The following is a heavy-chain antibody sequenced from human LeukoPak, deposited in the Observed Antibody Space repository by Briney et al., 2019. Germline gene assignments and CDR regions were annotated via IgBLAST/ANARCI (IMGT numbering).Heavy chain of an antibody. CDR3: ARDHEIDYDILTGYSLDY. V-gene: IGHV3-48*01. Sequence: GGSLRLSCAASGFTSSSYSMNWVRQAPGKGLEWVSYISSSSSTIYYADSVKGRFTISRDNAKNSLYLQMNSLRAEDTAVYYCARDHEIDYDILTGYSLDYWGQGTLVTVSS. J-gene: IGHJ4*02. CDR1: GFTSSSYS. D-gene: IGHD3-9*01. CDR2: ISSSSSTI.